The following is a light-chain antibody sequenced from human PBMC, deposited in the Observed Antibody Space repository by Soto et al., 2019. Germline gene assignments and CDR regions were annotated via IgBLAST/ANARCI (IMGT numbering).Light chain of an antibody. V-gene: IGKV1-5*01. CDR1: RSINSW. J-gene: IGKJ1*01. CDR3: QQYSTYMWT. CDR2: DVS. Sequence: DVQMTQSPSTLSAXXXXXXXXXXXASRSINSWLAWHRQKPGKAPELLIHDVSTXXSGVPVRFSGSGSETEFTLTISSLQPDDFATYYCQQYSTYMWTFGQGTKVDIK.